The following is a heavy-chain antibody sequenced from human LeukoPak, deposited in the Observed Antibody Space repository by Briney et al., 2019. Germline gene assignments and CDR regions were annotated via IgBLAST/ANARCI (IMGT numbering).Heavy chain of an antibody. Sequence: ASVKVSCKTSGYTFTSYDINWVRQAPGQGVEWMGWISAYNGNTNYAQRLQGRVTMTTDTSTTTAYMELRNLRSDDTAVYFCARGLRYGSNYFGYWGQGTLVTVSS. J-gene: IGHJ4*02. V-gene: IGHV1-18*01. D-gene: IGHD5/OR15-5a*01. CDR2: ISAYNGNT. CDR1: GYTFTSYD. CDR3: ARGLRYGSNYFGY.